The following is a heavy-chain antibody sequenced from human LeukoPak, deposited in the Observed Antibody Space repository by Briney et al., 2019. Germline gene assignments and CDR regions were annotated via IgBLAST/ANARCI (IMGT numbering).Heavy chain of an antibody. J-gene: IGHJ4*02. CDR1: GGSISSYS. V-gene: IGHV4-59*01. CDR2: IYYSGSN. CDR3: ANDQEISGSYDY. D-gene: IGHD1-26*01. Sequence: PSETLSLTCTVSGGSISSYSCSWIRQPPGKGLEWIGYIYYSGSNNYNPSLKSRVTISVDTSKNQFSLKLSSVTAADTAVYYCANDQEISGSYDYWGQGTLVTVSS.